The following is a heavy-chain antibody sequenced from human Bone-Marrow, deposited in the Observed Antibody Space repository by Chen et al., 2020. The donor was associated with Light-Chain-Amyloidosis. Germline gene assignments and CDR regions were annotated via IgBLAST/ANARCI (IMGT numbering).Heavy chain of an antibody. CDR1: GGSISSSSYY. V-gene: IGHV4-61*01. CDR3: ARGRQTFGV. D-gene: IGHD3-10*01. J-gene: IGHJ6*04. CDR2: IYYSGST. Sequence: QLQLQESGPGLVKPSETLSLTCTVSGGSISSSSYYWSWIRQPPGKGLEWIGYIYYSGSTNYNPSLKSRVTISVDTSKNQFSLKLSSVTAADTAVYYCARGRQTFGVWGKGTTVTVSS.